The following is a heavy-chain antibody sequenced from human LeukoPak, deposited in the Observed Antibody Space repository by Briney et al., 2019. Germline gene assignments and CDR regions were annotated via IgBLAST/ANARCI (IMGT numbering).Heavy chain of an antibody. D-gene: IGHD1-26*01. CDR3: ARVGVGTLNY. CDR1: GFIFSNYW. V-gene: IGHV3-7*04. J-gene: IGHJ4*02. CDR2: INQDGSEK. Sequence: HPGGSLRLSCAASGFIFSNYWMSWVRQAPGKGLEWVANINQDGSEKYYVDSVKGRFTISRDNPRKSVYLQVNSLRAEDTALYCCARVGVGTLNYWGQGTLVTVSS.